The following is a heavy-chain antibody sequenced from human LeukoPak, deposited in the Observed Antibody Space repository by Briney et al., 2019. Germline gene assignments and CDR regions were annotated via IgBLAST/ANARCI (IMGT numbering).Heavy chain of an antibody. CDR3: ARDGYCSGGSCYGYYFDY. Sequence: GGSLRLSCAASGFTFSDYYMSWIRQAPGRGLEWVSYISSSGSTIYYADSVKGRFTISRDNAKNSLYLQMNSLRAEDTAVYYCARDGYCSGGSCYGYYFDYWGQGTLVTVSS. CDR2: ISSSGSTI. CDR1: GFTFSDYY. J-gene: IGHJ4*02. V-gene: IGHV3-11*01. D-gene: IGHD2-15*01.